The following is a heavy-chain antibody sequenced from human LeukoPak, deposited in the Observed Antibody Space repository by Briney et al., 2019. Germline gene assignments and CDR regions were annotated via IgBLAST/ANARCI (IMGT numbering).Heavy chain of an antibody. CDR3: TADLGVRGVIGA. D-gene: IGHD3-10*01. Sequence: GGSLRLSCAVSGFTVNDAWMSWVRQAPGKGLEWVGRIKSKTDSGILDYAGPVKDRFSIARDDSKNTLYLQMNSLRTEDTALYYCTADLGVRGVIGAWGQGTLVTVSS. V-gene: IGHV3-15*01. CDR2: IKSKTDSGIL. J-gene: IGHJ5*02. CDR1: GFTVNDAW.